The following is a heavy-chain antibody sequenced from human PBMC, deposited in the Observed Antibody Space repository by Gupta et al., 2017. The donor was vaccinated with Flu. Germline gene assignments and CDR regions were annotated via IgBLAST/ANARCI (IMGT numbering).Heavy chain of an antibody. D-gene: IGHD3-22*01. CDR3: ARGLYDSSGYYYRV. CDR2: ISSSSSTI. V-gene: IGHV3-48*01. Sequence: EVQLVESGGGLVQPGGSLRLSCAASGFTFSSYSMNWFRQAPGKGLEWVSYISSSSSTIYYADSVKGRFTISRDNAKNSLYLQMNSLRAEDTAVYYCARGLYDSSGYYYRVWGQGTLVTVSS. CDR1: GFTFSSYS. J-gene: IGHJ4*02.